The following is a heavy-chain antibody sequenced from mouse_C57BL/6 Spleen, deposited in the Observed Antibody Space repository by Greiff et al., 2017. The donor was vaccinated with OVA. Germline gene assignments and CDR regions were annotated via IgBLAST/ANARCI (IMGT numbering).Heavy chain of an antibody. Sequence: ESGPGLVKPSQSLSLTCSVTGYSITSGYYWNWIRQFPGNKLEWMGYISYDGSNNYNPSLKNRISITRDTSKNQFFLKLNSVTTEDTATYYCARDQGSPYFDYWGQGTTLTVSS. CDR2: ISYDGSN. J-gene: IGHJ2*01. CDR3: ARDQGSPYFDY. D-gene: IGHD1-1*02. CDR1: GYSITSGYY. V-gene: IGHV3-6*01.